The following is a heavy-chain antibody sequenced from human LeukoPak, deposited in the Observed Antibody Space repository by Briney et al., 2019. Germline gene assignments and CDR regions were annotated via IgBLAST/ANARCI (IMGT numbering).Heavy chain of an antibody. V-gene: IGHV3-23*01. CDR1: GFILSTYA. D-gene: IGHD2-21*01. CDR2: TSSSDAGT. J-gene: IGHJ4*02. CDR3: AKAPVTSCRGAYCYPFDS. Sequence: GGSLRLSCAASGFILSTYAMSWVRQTPGKGLEWVGATSSSDAGTYHADSVRGRFTISRDNSKNTLYLQMNSLRAEDAAVYFCAKAPVTSCRGAYCYPFDSWGQGTLVTVSS.